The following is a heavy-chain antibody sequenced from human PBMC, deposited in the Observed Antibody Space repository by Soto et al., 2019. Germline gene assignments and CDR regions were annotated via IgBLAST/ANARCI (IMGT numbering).Heavy chain of an antibody. CDR3: ARDLIIHYYYYGMDV. CDR2: ISYDGSNK. CDR1: GFTFSSYA. Sequence: PGGSLRLSCAASGFTFSSYAMHWVRQAPGKGLEWVAVISYDGSNKYYADSVKGRFTISRDNSKNTLYLQMNSLRAEDTAVYYCARDLIIHYYYYGMDVWGQGTTVTVSS. V-gene: IGHV3-30-3*01. J-gene: IGHJ6*02. D-gene: IGHD3-22*01.